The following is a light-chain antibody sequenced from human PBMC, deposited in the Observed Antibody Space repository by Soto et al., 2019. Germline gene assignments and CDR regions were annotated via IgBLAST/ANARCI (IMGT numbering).Light chain of an antibody. J-gene: IGLJ2*01. CDR2: EVS. CDR3: SSYAGV. V-gene: IGLV2-8*01. CDR1: SSDVGGYNY. Sequence: SALTKPPSASGSPGQSVTISCTGTSSDVGGYNYVSWYQQHPGKAPKLMIYEVSKRPSGVPDRFSGSKSGNTASLTVSGLQAEDEADYYCSSYAGVFGGGTKLTVL.